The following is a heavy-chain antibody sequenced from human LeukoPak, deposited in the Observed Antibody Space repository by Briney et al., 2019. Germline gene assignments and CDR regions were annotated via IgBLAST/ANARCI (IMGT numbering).Heavy chain of an antibody. D-gene: IGHD3-16*01. Sequence: PGGSLRLSCVGSGFTLSDYWMHWVRHTPGKGLMWVSRITSDGSTTRYADSVKGRFTVSRDNAKNTLFLEMNSLRDEDTAVYYCAGDYIWGRLFWGQGTLVTVSS. J-gene: IGHJ4*01. CDR3: AGDYIWGRLF. CDR1: GFTLSDYW. CDR2: ITSDGSTT. V-gene: IGHV3-74*01.